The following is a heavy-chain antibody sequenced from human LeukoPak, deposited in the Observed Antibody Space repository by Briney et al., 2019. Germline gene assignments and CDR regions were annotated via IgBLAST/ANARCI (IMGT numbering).Heavy chain of an antibody. CDR1: GGSISGYF. V-gene: IGHV4-4*07. Sequence: SETLSLTCTVSGGSISGYFWSWIRQPAGMGLEWIGRIYSSGSNNYNPSLKSRVTMSLDTSKNHLSLNLSSVTAADTAVYYCAREPTSGREPTSGRPLDYWGQGTLVTVSS. CDR3: AREPTSGREPTSGRPLDY. D-gene: IGHD5-12*01. J-gene: IGHJ4*02. CDR2: IYSSGSN.